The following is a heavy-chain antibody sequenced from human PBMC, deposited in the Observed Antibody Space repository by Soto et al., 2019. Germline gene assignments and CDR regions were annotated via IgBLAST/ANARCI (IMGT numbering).Heavy chain of an antibody. CDR3: ARAVVVVPAALYYYYGMDV. D-gene: IGHD2-2*01. J-gene: IGHJ6*02. CDR1: GGTFSSYA. Sequence: QVQLVQSGAEVKKPGSSVKVSCKASGGTFSSYAISWVRQAPGQGLEWMGGIIPIFGTANYAQKFQGRVTITADESTSTAYRELSSLRSEDTAVYYCARAVVVVPAALYYYYGMDVWGQGTTVTVSS. V-gene: IGHV1-69*01. CDR2: IIPIFGTA.